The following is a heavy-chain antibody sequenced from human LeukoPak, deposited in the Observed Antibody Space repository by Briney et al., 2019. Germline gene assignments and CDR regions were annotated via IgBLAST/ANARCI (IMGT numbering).Heavy chain of an antibody. Sequence: SETLSLTCTVSGGSISSSSYYWGWIRQPPGKGLEWIGSIYYSGSTYYNPSLKSRVTISVDTSKNQFSLKLGSVTAADTAVYYCARGPVENIVVVVAATPWVDPWGQGTLVTVSS. D-gene: IGHD2-15*01. J-gene: IGHJ5*02. CDR2: IYYSGST. CDR3: ARGPVENIVVVVAATPWVDP. CDR1: GGSISSSSYY. V-gene: IGHV4-39*01.